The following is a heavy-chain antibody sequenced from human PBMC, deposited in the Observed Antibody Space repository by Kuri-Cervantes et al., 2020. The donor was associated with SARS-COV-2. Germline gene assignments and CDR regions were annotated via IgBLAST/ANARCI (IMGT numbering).Heavy chain of an antibody. V-gene: IGHV4-59*08. CDR1: GGSISSYY. J-gene: IGHJ4*02. D-gene: IGHD3-22*01. CDR3: ARVFPYYYDSSGYYFHY. Sequence: GSLRLSCTVSGGSISSYYWSWIRQPPGKGLEWIGYIYYTGSTNYNPSLKSRVTISVDTSKNQFSLKLSSVTAADTAVYYCARVFPYYYDSSGYYFHYWGQGTLVTVSS. CDR2: IYYTGST.